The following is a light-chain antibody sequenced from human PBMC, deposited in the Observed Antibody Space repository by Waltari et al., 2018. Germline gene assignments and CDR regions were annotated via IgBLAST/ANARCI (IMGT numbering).Light chain of an antibody. CDR2: DVK. J-gene: IGLJ1*01. CDR1: SSDIGAYNF. CDR3: SSYTTGSTRYV. V-gene: IGLV2-14*03. Sequence: QSPLTQPASVSGSPGQSTTISCTGTSSDIGAYNFVSWYQKHPGKAPKVMIYDVKNRPSGVSSRFSGSKSGNTASLTISGLQAEDEADYYCSSYTTGSTRYVFGSGTKVTVL.